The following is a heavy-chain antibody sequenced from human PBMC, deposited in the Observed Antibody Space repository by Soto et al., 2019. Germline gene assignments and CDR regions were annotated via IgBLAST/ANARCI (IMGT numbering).Heavy chain of an antibody. J-gene: IGHJ6*02. CDR2: IIPIFGTA. CDR3: ARSLASGWTIYGMDV. V-gene: IGHV1-69*01. Sequence: QVQLVQSGAEVKKPGSSVKVSCKASGGTFSSYAISWVRQAPGQGLEWMGGIIPIFGTANYAQKFQGRVPITADESTSTAYMSVRNLRSKDTAVYYCARSLASGWTIYGMDVWGQGTTVTVSS. CDR1: GGTFSSYA. D-gene: IGHD6-19*01.